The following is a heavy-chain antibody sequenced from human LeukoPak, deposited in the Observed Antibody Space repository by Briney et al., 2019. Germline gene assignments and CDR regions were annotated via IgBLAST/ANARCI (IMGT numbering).Heavy chain of an antibody. J-gene: IGHJ4*02. CDR1: GFTFSSYA. CDR3: AKANGVGDSSSWYLSQDLRIHRRKGEYFDY. V-gene: IGHV3-23*01. Sequence: GGSLRLSCAASGFTFSSYAMNWVRQAPGKGLEWVSAISGSGGTTYYADSVKGRFTISRDNSKNTLYLQMNSLRAEDTAVYYCAKANGVGDSSSWYLSQDLRIHRRKGEYFDYWGQGTLVTVSS. D-gene: IGHD6-13*01. CDR2: ISGSGGTT.